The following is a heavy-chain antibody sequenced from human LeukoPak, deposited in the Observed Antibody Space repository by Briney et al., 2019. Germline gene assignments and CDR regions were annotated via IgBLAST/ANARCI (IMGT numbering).Heavy chain of an antibody. Sequence: GASVKVSCKASGYTFTGYYMHWVRQAPGQGLEWMGWINPNSGGTNYAQKFQGRVTMTRDTSISTAYMELSRLRSDDTAVYYCANLGYCSSTSCYYYYGMGVWGQGTTVTVSS. CDR3: ANLGYCSSTSCYYYYGMGV. D-gene: IGHD2-2*01. J-gene: IGHJ6*02. V-gene: IGHV1-2*02. CDR2: INPNSGGT. CDR1: GYTFTGYY.